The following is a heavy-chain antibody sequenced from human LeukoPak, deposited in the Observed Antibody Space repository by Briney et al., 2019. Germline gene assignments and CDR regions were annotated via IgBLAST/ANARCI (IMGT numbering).Heavy chain of an antibody. CDR3: AKEGGYSSSWLYYYGMDV. D-gene: IGHD6-13*01. CDR2: ISGSGGSGSGGGSGGST. V-gene: IGHV3-23*01. Sequence: GGSLRLSCAASGFSFSSHAMSWVRQAPGKGLEWVSGISGSGGSGSGGGSGGSTYYADSVKGRFTISRDNSKNTLYLQMNSLRTEDTAVYYCAKEGGYSSSWLYYYGMDVWGQGTTVTVSS. J-gene: IGHJ6*02. CDR1: GFSFSSHA.